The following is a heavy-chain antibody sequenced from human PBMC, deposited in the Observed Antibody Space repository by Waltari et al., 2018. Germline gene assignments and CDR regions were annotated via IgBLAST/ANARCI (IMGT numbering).Heavy chain of an antibody. V-gene: IGHV1-69-2*01. CDR3: VVGGYCSPSICPWDY. D-gene: IGHD2-15*01. Sequence: EVQVVQSGAEVTQPGATVKISCKASGYPFTDFYLHWLPLAPGKGLEWMGRVNTEDGETMYGMNFRDRITMTADTSTNTAYMELSSLRSADTAVYYCVVGGYCSPSICPWDYWGQGTLVTVSS. J-gene: IGHJ4*02. CDR2: VNTEDGET. CDR1: GYPFTDFY.